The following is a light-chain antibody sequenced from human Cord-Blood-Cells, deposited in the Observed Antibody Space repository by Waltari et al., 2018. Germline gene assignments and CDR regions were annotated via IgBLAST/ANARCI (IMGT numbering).Light chain of an antibody. CDR2: GAS. Sequence: EIVLTQSPGTLSLSPGERATFSCRASQSVGSSYLAWYQQKPGQAPRLLIYGASSWATGIPDRFSGSGSGTDFTLTISRLEPEDFAVYYCQQYGSSIFTFGPGTKVDIK. CDR3: QQYGSSIFT. V-gene: IGKV3-20*01. J-gene: IGKJ3*01. CDR1: QSVGSSY.